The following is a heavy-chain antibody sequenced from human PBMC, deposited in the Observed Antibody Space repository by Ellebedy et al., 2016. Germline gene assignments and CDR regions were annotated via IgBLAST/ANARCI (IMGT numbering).Heavy chain of an antibody. J-gene: IGHJ3*01. CDR2: ILHSGYT. V-gene: IGHV4-59*01. CDR1: SGSISDDY. CDR3: ARESLVGGDYYPDV. D-gene: IGHD4-17*01. Sequence: SETLSLTXNVSSGSISDDYWSWIRQSPGKGLEWIGYILHSGYTNYNPSLKTRVAISIDTSKNQFSLRLNSVTAADTAVYYCARESLVGGDYYPDVWGQGTMVTVSS.